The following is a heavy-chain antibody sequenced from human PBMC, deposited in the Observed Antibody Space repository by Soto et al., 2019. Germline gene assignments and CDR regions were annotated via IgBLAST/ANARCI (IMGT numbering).Heavy chain of an antibody. V-gene: IGHV4-59*01. Sequence: KPSETLSLTWTVSGGSISSYYWSWIRQPPGKGLEWIGYIYYSGSTNYNPSLKSRVTISVDTSKNQFSLKLNSVTAADTAVYYCARSGGSLDYWGQGTLVTVSS. CDR1: GGSISSYY. CDR2: IYYSGST. CDR3: ARSGGSLDY. J-gene: IGHJ4*02. D-gene: IGHD2-15*01.